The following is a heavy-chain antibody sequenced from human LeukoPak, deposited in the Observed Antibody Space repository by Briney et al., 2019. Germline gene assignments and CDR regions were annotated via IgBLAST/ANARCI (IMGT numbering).Heavy chain of an antibody. V-gene: IGHV3-23*01. CDR3: AKEHNYYGSGSWDYDY. J-gene: IGHJ4*02. CDR2: ISGSGGAT. Sequence: GGSLRLSRAASGFTFSSFGMNWVRQAPGKGLEWVSAISGSGGATYYTDSVKGRFTISRDNSKNTVYLQMNSLRAEDTAVYYCAKEHNYYGSGSWDYDYWGQGTLVTVSS. CDR1: GFTFSSFG. D-gene: IGHD3-10*01.